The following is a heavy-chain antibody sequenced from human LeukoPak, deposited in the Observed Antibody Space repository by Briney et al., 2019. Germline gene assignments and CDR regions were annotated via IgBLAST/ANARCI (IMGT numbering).Heavy chain of an antibody. V-gene: IGHV3-30*02. CDR2: IRYDGSNK. CDR3: AKVGTYYYDSSGSAGAFDI. J-gene: IGHJ3*02. CDR1: GFTFSSYG. D-gene: IGHD3-22*01. Sequence: GGSLRLSCAASGFTFSSYGMPWVRQAPGKGLEWVAFIRYDGSNKYYADSVKGRFTISRDNSKNTLYLQMNSLRAEDTAVYYCAKVGTYYYDSSGSAGAFDIWGQGTMVTVSS.